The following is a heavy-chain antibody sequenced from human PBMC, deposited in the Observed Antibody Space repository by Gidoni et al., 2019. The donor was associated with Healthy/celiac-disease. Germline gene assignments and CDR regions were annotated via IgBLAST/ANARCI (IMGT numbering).Heavy chain of an antibody. CDR1: GFTFSSDA. Sequence: EVQLLESGGGLVQPGGSLRLSCAASGFTFSSDAMSWVRQAPGKRLEWVSAISGSGGSTYYADSVKGRFTIARDNSKNTLYLQMNSLRAEDTAVYYCAKVLWFGEITYYFDYWGQGTLVTVSS. J-gene: IGHJ4*02. D-gene: IGHD3-10*01. CDR2: ISGSGGST. CDR3: AKVLWFGEITYYFDY. V-gene: IGHV3-23*01.